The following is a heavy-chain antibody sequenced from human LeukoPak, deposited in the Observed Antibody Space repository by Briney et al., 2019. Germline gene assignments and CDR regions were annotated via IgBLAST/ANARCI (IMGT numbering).Heavy chain of an antibody. D-gene: IGHD4-23*01. V-gene: IGHV3-53*01. J-gene: IGHJ2*01. CDR2: IYSDGST. CDR3: AKKSPQETTVGPYWYLGL. Sequence: GGSLRLSCAASGFTVSSSYMSWVRQAPGKGLEWVSVIYSDGSTYYPDSVKGRFTISRDNSKNTLYLQMSSLRAEDTAVYYCAKKSPQETTVGPYWYLGLWAVAPWSLSP. CDR1: GFTVSSSY.